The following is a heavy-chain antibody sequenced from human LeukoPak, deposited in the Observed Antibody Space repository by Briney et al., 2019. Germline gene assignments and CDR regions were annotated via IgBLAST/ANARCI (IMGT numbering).Heavy chain of an antibody. CDR3: ARDLRLGYNYGEPAPEGWFDP. J-gene: IGHJ5*02. V-gene: IGHV1-69*05. CDR1: GGTFSSYA. CDR2: IIPIFGTA. Sequence: GASVKVSCKASGGTFSSYAISWVRQAPGQGLEWMGGIIPIFGTANYAQKFQGRVTITTDESTSTAYMELSSLRSEDTAVYYCARDLRLGYNYGEPAPEGWFDPWGQGTLVTVSS. D-gene: IGHD5-24*01.